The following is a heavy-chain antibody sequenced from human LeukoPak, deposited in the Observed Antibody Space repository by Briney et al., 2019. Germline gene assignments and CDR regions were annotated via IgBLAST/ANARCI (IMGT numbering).Heavy chain of an antibody. Sequence: SETLSLTCTVSGGSISSGDDYWSWIRQPPGKGLEWIGYIYYSGTTYYNPSLKSRASTSVDTSKNQFSLKLSSVTAADTAVYYCARLGNYGTTFDYWGQGTLVTVSS. J-gene: IGHJ4*02. CDR1: GGSISSGDDY. CDR3: ARLGNYGTTFDY. CDR2: IYYSGTT. V-gene: IGHV4-30-4*01. D-gene: IGHD4-17*01.